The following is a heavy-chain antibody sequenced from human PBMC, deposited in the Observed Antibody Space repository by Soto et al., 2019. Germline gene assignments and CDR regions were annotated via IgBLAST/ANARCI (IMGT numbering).Heavy chain of an antibody. Sequence: QVQLQESGPGLVKPSQTLSLTCTVSGASVSSGDYYWSCIRQPPGKGLEWIGYIYSSGGSYYNPSLKGRLTISIDTSKNQFSPKLNSVTVADTAIYYCVGTGTTDDYWGRGTLVTVSS. CDR1: GASVSSGDYY. CDR2: IYSSGGS. CDR3: VGTGTTDDY. V-gene: IGHV4-30-4*01. J-gene: IGHJ4*02. D-gene: IGHD1-1*01.